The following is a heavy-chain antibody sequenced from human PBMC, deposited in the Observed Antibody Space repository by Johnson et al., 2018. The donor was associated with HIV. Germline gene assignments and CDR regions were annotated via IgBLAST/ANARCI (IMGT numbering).Heavy chain of an antibody. V-gene: IGHV3-20*04. CDR2: ITWNGGST. D-gene: IGHD1-26*01. CDR3: ARDGGSTRGDAFDI. J-gene: IGHJ3*02. CDR1: GFTFDDYG. Sequence: VQLVESGGGVVRPGGSLRLSCAASGFTFDDYGMSWVRQAPGTGLEWVSGITWNGGSTNYADSVKGRFTISRDNSKNTLYLQMNSLRAEDTAVYYCARDGGSTRGDAFDIWGQGTMVTVSS.